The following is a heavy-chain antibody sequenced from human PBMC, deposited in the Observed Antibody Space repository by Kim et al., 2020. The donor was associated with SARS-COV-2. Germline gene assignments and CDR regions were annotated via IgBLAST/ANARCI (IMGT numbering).Heavy chain of an antibody. V-gene: IGHV3-23*01. J-gene: IGHJ4*02. CDR3: TKRYYYVSGSFGY. Sequence: GGSLRLSCVASGFTFSNYAMTWVRQAPGKGPEWVSTITGSGGIPSYADSVKCQFTISRDNSKNTLYLEMNSLRADDTAVCYCTKRYYYVSGSFGYWGQGTLVTVSS. CDR2: ITGSGGIP. CDR1: GFTFSNYA. D-gene: IGHD3-10*01.